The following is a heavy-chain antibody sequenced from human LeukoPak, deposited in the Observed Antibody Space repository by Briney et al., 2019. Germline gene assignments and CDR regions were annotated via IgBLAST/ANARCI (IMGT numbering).Heavy chain of an antibody. J-gene: IGHJ4*02. CDR3: ARWAAAGPTGPYYFDY. V-gene: IGHV1-46*01. CDR2: INPSGGST. Sequence: ASVKVSCKASGYTFTSYYMHWVRQPPGQGLEWMGIINPSGGSTSYAQKFQGRVTMTRDTSTSTVYMELSSLRSEDTAVYYCARWAAAGPTGPYYFDYWGQGTLVTVSS. D-gene: IGHD6-13*01. CDR1: GYTFTSYY.